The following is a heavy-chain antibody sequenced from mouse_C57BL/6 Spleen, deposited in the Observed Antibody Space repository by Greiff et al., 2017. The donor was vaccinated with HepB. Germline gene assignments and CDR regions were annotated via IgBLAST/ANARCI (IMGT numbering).Heavy chain of an antibody. CDR1: GFNIKDDY. V-gene: IGHV14-4*01. CDR3: TTGGPFDY. D-gene: IGHD1-1*02. J-gene: IGHJ2*01. Sequence: VQLQQSGAELVRPGASVKLSCTASGFNIKDDYMHWVKQRPEQGLEWIGWIDPENGDTEYASKFQGKATITADTSSNIAYLQLSSLTSEDTAVYYCTTGGPFDYWGQGTTLTVSS. CDR2: IDPENGDT.